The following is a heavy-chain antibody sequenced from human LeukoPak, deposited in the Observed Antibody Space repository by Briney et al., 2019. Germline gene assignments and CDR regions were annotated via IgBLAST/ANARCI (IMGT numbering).Heavy chain of an antibody. CDR3: ARRDGNYDFWTGYLYYFNY. CDR2: IYYSGST. Sequence: SETLSLTCTVSGGSISSYYWSWIRQPPGKGLEWIGYIYYSGSTNYNPSLKSRVTISVDTSKNQFSLKLSSVTAADTAVYYCARRDGNYDFWTGYLYYFNYWGQGTLVTVSS. CDR1: GGSISSYY. D-gene: IGHD3-3*01. V-gene: IGHV4-59*01. J-gene: IGHJ4*02.